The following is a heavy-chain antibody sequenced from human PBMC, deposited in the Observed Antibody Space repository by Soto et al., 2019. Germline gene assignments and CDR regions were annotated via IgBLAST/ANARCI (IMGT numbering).Heavy chain of an antibody. CDR3: AVCSPIGVRCLLGS. CDR2: ISGSGGST. J-gene: IGHJ5*02. CDR1: GFTFSRCA. V-gene: IGHV3-23*01. D-gene: IGHD3-3*01. Sequence: GSLRHSNAASGFTFSRCAMSWGRQAPGKGLEWVSAISGSGGSTYYADSVKGRFTISRDNSKNTLYLQMNSLRAEDTAVYYCAVCSPIGVRCLLGSWGQGTLVTVSS.